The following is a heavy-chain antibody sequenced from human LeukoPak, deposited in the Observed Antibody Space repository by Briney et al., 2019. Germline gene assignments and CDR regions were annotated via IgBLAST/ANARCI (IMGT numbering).Heavy chain of an antibody. D-gene: IGHD3-10*01. CDR3: ARDFAREFTIDY. CDR2: ISSSSNII. V-gene: IGHV3-48*01. CDR1: GFKFSDHY. J-gene: IGHJ4*02. Sequence: GGSLRLSCAASGFKFSDHYIDWVRQAPGKGLQWVSYISSSSNIIYYADSVKGRFTISRDNAKNSLFLQMNSLRAEGTAVYYCARDFAREFTIDYWGQGTLVTVSS.